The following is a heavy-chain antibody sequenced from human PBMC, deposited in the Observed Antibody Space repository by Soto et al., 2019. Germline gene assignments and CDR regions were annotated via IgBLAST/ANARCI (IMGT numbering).Heavy chain of an antibody. CDR2: IIPIFGTA. D-gene: IGHD2-2*01. CDR3: ARGVVVPALRAYYYYGMDV. Sequence: QVQLVQSGAEVKKPGSSVKVSCKASGGTFSSYAISWVRQAPGQGLEWMGGIIPIFGTANYAQKFQGRVTITADESTSTAYMELSSLRSEDTAVYYCARGVVVPALRAYYYYGMDVWGQGTTVTVSS. J-gene: IGHJ6*02. V-gene: IGHV1-69*01. CDR1: GGTFSSYA.